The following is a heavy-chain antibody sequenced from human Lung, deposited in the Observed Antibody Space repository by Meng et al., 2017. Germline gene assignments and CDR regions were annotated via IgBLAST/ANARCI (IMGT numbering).Heavy chain of an antibody. CDR1: VGSISSGGYS. J-gene: IGHJ4*02. CDR2: ISHSGST. CDR3: ARSGYCSGSSCYGSFDS. D-gene: IGHD2-15*01. V-gene: IGHV4-30-2*01. Sequence: QLQLQESGSGLVKPSQTLFLPCAVPVGSISSGGYSWSWIRQPPGKVLEWIGYISHSGSTYYNPSLKNRVTISVDRSKNQFSLRLNSVTAADTAVYSCARSGYCSGSSCYGSFDSWGQGTLVTVSS.